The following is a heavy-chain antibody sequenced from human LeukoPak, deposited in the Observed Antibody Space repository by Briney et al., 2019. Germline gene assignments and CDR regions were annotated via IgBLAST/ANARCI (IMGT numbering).Heavy chain of an antibody. D-gene: IGHD3-10*01. CDR1: GGTISRYY. V-gene: IGHV4-59*08. CDR2: IDYSGST. Sequence: SETLSLTCTVSGGTISRYYWSWIRQPPGKGLEWIAYIDYSGSTNYNPSLKSRVTISVDTSENRFSLRLSSVTAADTAVYYCARLGMGYASGSYSWFFDLWGRGTLVTVSS. J-gene: IGHJ2*01. CDR3: ARLGMGYASGSYSWFFDL.